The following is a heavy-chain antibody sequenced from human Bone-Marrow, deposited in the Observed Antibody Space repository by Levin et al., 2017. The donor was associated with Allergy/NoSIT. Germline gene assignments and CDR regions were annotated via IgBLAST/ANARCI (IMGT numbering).Heavy chain of an antibody. J-gene: IGHJ4*02. Sequence: PGGSLRLSCKTSGYTFTDYYMHWVRQAPGQGLEWMGILNPGTGSTNSALKFRDRVTMTIDTSTTTISMELPSLTSEDPAVYFCAREWPTATTADYWGQGTLVTVSS. CDR3: AREWPTATTADY. CDR2: LNPGTGST. D-gene: IGHD4-17*01. CDR1: GYTFTDYY. V-gene: IGHV1-46*01.